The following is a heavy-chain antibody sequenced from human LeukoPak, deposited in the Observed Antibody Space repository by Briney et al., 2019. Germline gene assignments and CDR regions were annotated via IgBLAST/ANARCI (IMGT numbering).Heavy chain of an antibody. D-gene: IGHD2-2*01. V-gene: IGHV1-18*01. CDR2: ISAYNAKT. CDR1: GYTFTSYG. Sequence: ASVKVSCKASGYTFTSYGISWVRQAPGQGLEWMGWISAYNAKTNYAQKLQGRVTITTDTSTSTAYMELRSLRSEDTAVYYCARDPKYCSSTSCEYYFDYWGQGTLVTVSS. CDR3: ARDPKYCSSTSCEYYFDY. J-gene: IGHJ4*02.